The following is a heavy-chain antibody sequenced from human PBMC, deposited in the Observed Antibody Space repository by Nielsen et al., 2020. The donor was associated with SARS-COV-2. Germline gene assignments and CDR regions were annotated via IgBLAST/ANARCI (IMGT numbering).Heavy chain of an antibody. J-gene: IGHJ5*02. CDR3: ARSKQLAPANYNWFDP. CDR2: INQDGTKK. D-gene: IGHD1-1*01. Sequence: GESLKISCAASGFALSSEWMSWARQAPGKGLEWVANINQDGTKKYYVDSVQGRFSISRDNAKNSLYLQMNSLRAEDTAVYYCARSKQLAPANYNWFDPWGQGTLVTVSS. CDR1: GFALSSEW. V-gene: IGHV3-7*05.